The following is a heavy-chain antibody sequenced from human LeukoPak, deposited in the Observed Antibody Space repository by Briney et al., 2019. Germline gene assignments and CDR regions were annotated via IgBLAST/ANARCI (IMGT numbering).Heavy chain of an antibody. CDR2: VYHSGIT. CDR1: GGSITSSNW. CDR3: ARSSSSWYTTFDY. Sequence: PSETLSLTCAVSGGSITSSNWWTWVRQAPGKGLEWIGEVYHSGITNYNPSLKSRLTLSVDMSKNQFSLRLNSVTAADTAVYYCARSSSSWYTTFDYWGQGTLVTVSS. V-gene: IGHV4-4*02. J-gene: IGHJ4*02. D-gene: IGHD6-13*01.